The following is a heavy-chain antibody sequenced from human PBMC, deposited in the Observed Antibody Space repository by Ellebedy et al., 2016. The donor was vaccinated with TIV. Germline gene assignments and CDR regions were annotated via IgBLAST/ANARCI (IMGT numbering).Heavy chain of an antibody. J-gene: IGHJ6*02. CDR2: IYPGDSDT. CDR3: ARQAEYSSGWGPGADYYYGMDV. V-gene: IGHV5-51*01. D-gene: IGHD6-19*01. CDR1: GYSFTSYW. Sequence: GESLKISXKGSGYSFTSYWIGWVRQMPGKGLEWMGIIYPGDSDTRYSPSFQGQVTISADKSISTAYLQWSSLKASDTAMYYCARQAEYSSGWGPGADYYYGMDVWGQGTTVTVSS.